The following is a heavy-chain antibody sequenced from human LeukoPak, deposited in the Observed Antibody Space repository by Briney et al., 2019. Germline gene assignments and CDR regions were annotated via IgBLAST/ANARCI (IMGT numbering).Heavy chain of an antibody. V-gene: IGHV3-21*01. D-gene: IGHD6-13*01. Sequence: GGSLRLSCAASGFTFSSYSMNWVRQAPGKGLEWVSSISSSSSYIYYADSVKGRFTISRDNAKNSLYLQMNSLRAEDTAVYYCARALIAAAGTGYYYYYGMDVWGQGTTVTVSS. CDR3: ARALIAAAGTGYYYYYGMDV. CDR2: ISSSSSYI. J-gene: IGHJ6*02. CDR1: GFTFSSYS.